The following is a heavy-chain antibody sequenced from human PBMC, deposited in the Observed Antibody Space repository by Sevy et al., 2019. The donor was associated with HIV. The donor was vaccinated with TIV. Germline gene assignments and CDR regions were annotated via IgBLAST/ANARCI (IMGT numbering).Heavy chain of an antibody. CDR1: GFPFSIYR. D-gene: IGHD2-15*01. Sequence: LRLSCAASGFPFSIYRMSWVRQAPGKGLEWVASINEDGGEKYYVDSVKGRFTISRDTAKNSLYLQMNSLRAEDTAVYFCARDAIRYCSGGSCLPNYYYGMDVWGQGTTVTVSS. V-gene: IGHV3-7*01. CDR3: ARDAIRYCSGGSCLPNYYYGMDV. CDR2: INEDGGEK. J-gene: IGHJ6*02.